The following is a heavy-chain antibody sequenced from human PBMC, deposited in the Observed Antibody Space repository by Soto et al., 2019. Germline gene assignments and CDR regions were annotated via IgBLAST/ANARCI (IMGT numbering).Heavy chain of an antibody. CDR3: ARDKNGSGNYDY. CDR1: GFTFSSYD. V-gene: IGHV3-13*01. D-gene: IGHD3-10*01. J-gene: IGHJ4*02. Sequence: GSLRLSCAASGFTFSSYDMHWVRQATGKGLEWVSAIGTAGDTYYPGSVKGRFTISRENAKNSLYLQMNSLRAGDTAVYYCARDKNGSGNYDYWGQGTLVTVSS. CDR2: IGTAGDT.